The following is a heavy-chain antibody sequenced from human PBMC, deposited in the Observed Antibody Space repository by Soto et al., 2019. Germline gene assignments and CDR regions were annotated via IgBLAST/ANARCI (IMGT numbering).Heavy chain of an antibody. D-gene: IGHD1-26*01. V-gene: IGHV1-18*01. Sequence: ASVKVSCKASGYTFTSYGISWVRQAPGQGLEWMGWVSAYNGNTNYAQKLQGRVTMTTDTSTSTAYMERRSLRSDDTAVYYCARTGEDYYYYYMDVWGKGTTVTVSS. CDR3: ARTGEDYYYYYMDV. J-gene: IGHJ6*03. CDR2: VSAYNGNT. CDR1: GYTFTSYG.